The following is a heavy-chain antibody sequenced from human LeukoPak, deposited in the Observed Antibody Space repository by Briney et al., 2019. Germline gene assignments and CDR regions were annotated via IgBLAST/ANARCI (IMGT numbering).Heavy chain of an antibody. CDR3: ARDRLGGGWYGAFDI. V-gene: IGHV3-33*01. CDR2: IWYDGSNK. CDR1: GFTFSSYG. D-gene: IGHD6-19*01. Sequence: EAGGSLRLSCAASGFTFSSYGMHWVRQAPGKGLEWVAVIWYDGSNKYYADSVKGRFTISRDNSKNTLYLQMNSLRAEDTAVYYCARDRLGGGWYGAFDIWGQGTMVTVSS. J-gene: IGHJ3*02.